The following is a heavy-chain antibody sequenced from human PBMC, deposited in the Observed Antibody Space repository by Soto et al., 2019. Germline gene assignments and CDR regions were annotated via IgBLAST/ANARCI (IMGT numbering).Heavy chain of an antibody. J-gene: IGHJ4*02. V-gene: IGHV3-23*01. D-gene: IGHD2-15*01. CDR3: AKDDIVVVVAATLLDY. CDR1: GFTFSSDA. CDR2: ISGSGGST. Sequence: EVQLLESGGGLVQPGGSLRLSCAASGFTFSSDAMSCVRQAPGKGLEWVSAISGSGGSTYYADSVKGRFTISRDNSKNTLYLQMNSLRAEDTAVYYSAKDDIVVVVAATLLDYWGQGTLVTVSS.